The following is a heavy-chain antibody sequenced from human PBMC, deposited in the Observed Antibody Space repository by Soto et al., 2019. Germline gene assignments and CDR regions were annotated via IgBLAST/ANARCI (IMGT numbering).Heavy chain of an antibody. D-gene: IGHD6-19*01. CDR1: GYTFTSYD. V-gene: IGHV1-8*01. J-gene: IGHJ4*02. CDR2: INPNNGNT. Sequence: ASVKVSCKASGYTFTSYDINWVRQATGQGLEWMGWINPNNGNTGYAQKLQGRLTMTRNTSISTVYMELSSLTSDDTAVYYCARENSGWYGTDFDFWGQGTPVTVSS. CDR3: ARENSGWYGTDFDF.